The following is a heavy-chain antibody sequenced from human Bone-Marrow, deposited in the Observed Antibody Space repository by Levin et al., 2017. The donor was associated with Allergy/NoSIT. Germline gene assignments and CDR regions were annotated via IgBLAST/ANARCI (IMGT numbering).Heavy chain of an antibody. CDR1: GDSLTSHY. CDR3: AKVDSSSWNPPEYYFDC. V-gene: IGHV4-59*11. D-gene: IGHD6-13*01. Sequence: PSETLSLTCTVSGDSLTSHYWSWIRQSPGKGLEWIGFIYYGGRTNYNPSLKSRVRISVDTSKNQFSLRLATVTAADTAVYYWAKVDSSSWNPPEYYFDCWGQGALVAVSS. J-gene: IGHJ4*02. CDR2: IYYGGRT.